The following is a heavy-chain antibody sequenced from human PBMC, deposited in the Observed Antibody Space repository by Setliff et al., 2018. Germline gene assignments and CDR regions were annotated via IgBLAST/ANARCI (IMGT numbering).Heavy chain of an antibody. CDR3: ARLRGAFDY. D-gene: IGHD3-16*01. Sequence: PSETLSVTCTVPGGSISSHYWSWIRQPPGKRLEWIGYIYYSGSINYNPSLESRVTISVDTSKNQFSLRLNSATAADTAVYYCARLRGAFDYWGQGTLVTVSS. CDR1: GGSISSHY. J-gene: IGHJ4*02. CDR2: IYYSGSI. V-gene: IGHV4-59*11.